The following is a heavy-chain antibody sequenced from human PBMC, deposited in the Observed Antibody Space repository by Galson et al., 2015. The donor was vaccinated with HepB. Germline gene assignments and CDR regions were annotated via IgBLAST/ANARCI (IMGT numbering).Heavy chain of an antibody. CDR1: GFTFSTYA. CDR2: IIPIFGTA. CDR3: ARKGDCSSTSCYPYYYYGMDV. D-gene: IGHD2-2*01. J-gene: IGHJ6*02. Sequence: SCAVSGFTFSTYAMHWVRQAPGQGLEWMGGIIPIFGTANYAQKFQGRVTITADESTSTAYMELSSLRSEDTAVYYCARKGDCSSTSCYPYYYYGMDVWGQGNPGHRLL. V-gene: IGHV1-69*01.